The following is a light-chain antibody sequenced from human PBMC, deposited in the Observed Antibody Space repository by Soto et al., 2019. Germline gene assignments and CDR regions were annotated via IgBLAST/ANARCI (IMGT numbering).Light chain of an antibody. CDR2: EAS. J-gene: IGKJ1*01. CDR3: QQYHIYSGA. Sequence: DIQITQSPSSLPASVGDRVTLTCPASQDISNYLDWYQQKLGKAPKLLIYEASTLETGVPSRFSGSGSGTEFTLTISSLQPDDFATYYCQQYHIYSGAFGQGTKVDIK. CDR1: QDISNY. V-gene: IGKV1-5*03.